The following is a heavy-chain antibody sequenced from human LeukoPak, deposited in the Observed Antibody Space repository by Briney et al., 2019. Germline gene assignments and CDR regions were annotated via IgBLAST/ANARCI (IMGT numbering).Heavy chain of an antibody. CDR2: IYYSGST. CDR1: GGSISRYY. J-gene: IGHJ3*02. CDR3: ARRTTVVTLVDAFDI. D-gene: IGHD4-23*01. V-gene: IGHV4-59*08. Sequence: SETLSLTCTVSGGSISRYYWSWIRQPPAKGLEWIGYIYYSGSTNYNPSLKSRVTISVDTSKNQFSLKLSSVTAADTAVYYCARRTTVVTLVDAFDIWGQGTMVTVSS.